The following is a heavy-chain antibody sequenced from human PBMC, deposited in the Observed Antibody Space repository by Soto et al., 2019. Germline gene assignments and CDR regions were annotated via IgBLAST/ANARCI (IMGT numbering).Heavy chain of an antibody. CDR1: GGTFSSYA. Sequence: SVKVSCKASGGTFSSYAISWVRRAPGQGLEWMGGIIPIFGTANYAQKFQGRVTITADESTSTAYMELSSLRSEDTAVYYCARVDSSRNYYYYGMDVWGHGSTVTVSS. CDR2: IIPIFGTA. D-gene: IGHD6-13*01. J-gene: IGHJ6*02. CDR3: ARVDSSRNYYYYGMDV. V-gene: IGHV1-69*13.